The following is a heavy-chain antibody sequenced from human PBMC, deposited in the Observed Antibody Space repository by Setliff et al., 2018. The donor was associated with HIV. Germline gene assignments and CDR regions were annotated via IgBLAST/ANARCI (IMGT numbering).Heavy chain of an antibody. CDR1: GDTFSNSL. J-gene: IGHJ4*02. D-gene: IGHD3-3*01. CDR2: IIPLFGTA. V-gene: IGHV1-69*05. CDR3: ARVPYNFWSGYPLDY. Sequence: SVKVSCKASGDTFSNSLVTWVRQAPGQGLEWMGGIIPLFGTANYAQKFQGRVTMTTDELMTTAYLELSSLRSDDTAVYYCARVPYNFWSGYPLDYWGQGTLVTVSS.